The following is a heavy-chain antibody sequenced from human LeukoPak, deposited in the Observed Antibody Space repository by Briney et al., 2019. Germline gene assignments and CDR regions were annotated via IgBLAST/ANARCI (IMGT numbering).Heavy chain of an antibody. V-gene: IGHV6-1*01. J-gene: IGHJ5*02. D-gene: IGHD3-22*01. CDR1: GDSVSSNSAA. CDR3: ARPYYYDSRIDP. CDR2: TYYRSKWYN. Sequence: PSQTLSLTCAISGDSVSSNSAAWNWIRQSPSRGLEWLGRTYYRSKWYNDYAVSVKSRITINPDTSKNQLSLKLSSVTAADTAVYYCARPYYYDSRIDPWGQGILVTVSS.